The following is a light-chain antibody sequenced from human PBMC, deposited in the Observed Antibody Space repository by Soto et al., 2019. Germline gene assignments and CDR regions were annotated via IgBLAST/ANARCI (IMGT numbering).Light chain of an antibody. CDR3: QQYKRYPWT. V-gene: IGKV1-5*03. Sequence: DIQMTQSPSTLSASVGDRVTITCRASQSISSWLAWYQQKPGKAPKLLIYKASSLEGGVPSRFSGSGSGTEFTLTISSLQPDDFATYYFQQYKRYPWTFGQGTQVEI. CDR1: QSISSW. J-gene: IGKJ1*01. CDR2: KAS.